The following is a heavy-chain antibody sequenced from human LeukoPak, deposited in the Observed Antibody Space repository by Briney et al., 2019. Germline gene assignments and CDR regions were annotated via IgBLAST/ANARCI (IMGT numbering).Heavy chain of an antibody. CDR1: GYTFTGYY. V-gene: IGHV1-2*02. Sequence: ASVKVSCKASGYTFTGYYLHWVRQAPGQGLEWMGWINPNSGGTNYAQKFQGRVTMTRDTSISTAYMELSRLRSDDTALYYCAGEYYGSGSYPPMDWGQGTLVTVSS. CDR2: INPNSGGT. CDR3: AGEYYGSGSYPPMD. D-gene: IGHD3-10*01. J-gene: IGHJ4*02.